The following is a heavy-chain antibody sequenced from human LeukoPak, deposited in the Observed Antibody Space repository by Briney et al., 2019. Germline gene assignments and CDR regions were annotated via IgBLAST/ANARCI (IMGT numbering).Heavy chain of an antibody. CDR1: GGSISSSSYY. V-gene: IGHV4-39*06. D-gene: IGHD3-22*01. Sequence: PPETLYLTCTVSGGSISSSSYYWGWTRQPPGKGLEWIGSIYYSWSTNYNPSLKSRVTISVDNSKNQFPLMLSSVTAADPAVLFCASVNYCDSSGYLTSSYFDCCGQGTLVTVSS. CDR2: IYYSWST. CDR3: ASVNYCDSSGYLTSSYFDC. J-gene: IGHJ4*02.